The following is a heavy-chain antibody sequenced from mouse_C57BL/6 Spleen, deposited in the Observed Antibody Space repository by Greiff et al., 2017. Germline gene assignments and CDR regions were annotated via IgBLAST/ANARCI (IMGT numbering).Heavy chain of an antibody. CDR1: GYTFTSYW. CDR2: IDPSDSYT. V-gene: IGHV1-69*01. D-gene: IGHD2-10*01. J-gene: IGHJ4*01. Sequence: QVQLQQPGAELVMPGASVKLSCKASGYTFTSYWMHWVKQRPGQGLEWIGEIDPSDSYTNYNQKFKGKSTLTVDKSSSTAYMQLSSLTSEDSAFYYCARGILHYAMDYWGQGTSVTVAS. CDR3: ARGILHYAMDY.